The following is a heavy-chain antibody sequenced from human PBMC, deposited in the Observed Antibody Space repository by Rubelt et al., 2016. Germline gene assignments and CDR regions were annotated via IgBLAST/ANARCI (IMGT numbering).Heavy chain of an antibody. CDR2: TYYRSKWYN. CDR3: AGSRGGAVDY. V-gene: IGHV6-1*01. Sequence: QVQLQQSGPGLVKPSQTLSLTCAISGDSVSSDSAAWSWIRQSPSRGLEWLGRTYYRSKWYNEYAVFMKSRITINPDTSKNQFSLQLNSVTPEDTAVYYWAGSRGGAVDYWDQGTLVTVSS. D-gene: IGHD3-10*01. J-gene: IGHJ4*02. CDR1: GDSVSSDSAA.